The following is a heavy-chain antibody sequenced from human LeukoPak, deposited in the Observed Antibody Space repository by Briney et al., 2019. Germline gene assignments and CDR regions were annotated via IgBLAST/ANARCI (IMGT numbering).Heavy chain of an antibody. J-gene: IGHJ4*02. Sequence: SETLSLTCTVSGESISGFYWTRIRQPPGKGLEWIGYIYYSGSTNYNPSLKSRVTISVDTSKNQFSLKLSSVTAADTAVYYCARGVVIAPQTFDYWGQGTLVTVSS. CDR1: GESISGFY. D-gene: IGHD2-21*01. CDR2: IYYSGST. CDR3: ARGVVIAPQTFDY. V-gene: IGHV4-59*01.